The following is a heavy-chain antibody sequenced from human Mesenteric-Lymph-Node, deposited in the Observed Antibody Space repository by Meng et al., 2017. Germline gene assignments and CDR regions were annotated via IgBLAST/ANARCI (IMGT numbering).Heavy chain of an antibody. CDR2: INHSGST. CDR3: ARGGAVAGTRWFDP. J-gene: IGHJ5*02. CDR1: GGSFSGYY. D-gene: IGHD6-19*01. V-gene: IGHV4-34*01. Sequence: SETLSLTCTVYGGSFSGYYWSWIRQLPGKGLEWIGEINHSGSTNYNPSLKSRVTISVDTSKNQFSLKLSSVTAADTAVYYCARGGAVAGTRWFDPWGQGTLVTVSS.